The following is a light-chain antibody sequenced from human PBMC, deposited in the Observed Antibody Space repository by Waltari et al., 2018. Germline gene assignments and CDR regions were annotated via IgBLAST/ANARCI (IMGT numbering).Light chain of an antibody. Sequence: SYVVPQSPSVSVAPGETARITCGGDNIGSENVHWYQQRPGQAPVLVISYDSDRPSGIPERFSGSNSGNTATLTISWVEADDEADYYCLVWHSTTDHHGVFGGGTKLTVL. CDR2: YDS. CDR3: LVWHSTTDHHGV. J-gene: IGLJ2*01. CDR1: NIGSEN. V-gene: IGLV3-21*04.